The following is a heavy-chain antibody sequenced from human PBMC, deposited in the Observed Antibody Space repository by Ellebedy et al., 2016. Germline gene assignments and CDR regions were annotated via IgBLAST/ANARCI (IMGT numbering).Heavy chain of an antibody. CDR2: MNPNSGNT. CDR3: AKDRKHITMVRGAACDY. Sequence: ASVKVSXKASGYTFTSYDINWVRQATGQGLEWMGWMNPNSGNTGYAQKFQGRVTMTRNTSISTAYKELSSLRAEDTAVYYCAKDRKHITMVRGAACDYWGQGTLVTVSS. D-gene: IGHD3-10*01. V-gene: IGHV1-8*01. CDR1: GYTFTSYD. J-gene: IGHJ4*02.